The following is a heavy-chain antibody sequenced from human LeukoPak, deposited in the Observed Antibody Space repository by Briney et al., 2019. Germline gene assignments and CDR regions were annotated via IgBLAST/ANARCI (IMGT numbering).Heavy chain of an antibody. CDR1: GFTFSTYS. Sequence: QPGGSLRLSCAASGFTFSTYSMNWVRQAPGKGLEWVAVISYDGSNKYYADSVKGRFTISRDNSKNTLYLQMNSLRAEDTAVYYCAVSFDYWGQGTLVTVSS. CDR2: ISYDGSNK. J-gene: IGHJ4*02. CDR3: AVSFDY. D-gene: IGHD5/OR15-5a*01. V-gene: IGHV3-30*03.